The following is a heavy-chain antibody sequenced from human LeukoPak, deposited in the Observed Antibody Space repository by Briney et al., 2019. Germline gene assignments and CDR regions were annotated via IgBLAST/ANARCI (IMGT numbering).Heavy chain of an antibody. Sequence: SVKVSCKASGGTFSSYAISWVRQAPGQGLEWMGGIIPIFGTANYAQEFQGRVTITADESTSTAYMELSSLRSEDTAVYYCARDGTGVDILTGYWSGDINWFDPWGQGTLVTVSS. CDR3: ARDGTGVDILTGYWSGDINWFDP. CDR2: IIPIFGTA. J-gene: IGHJ5*02. V-gene: IGHV1-69*13. CDR1: GGTFSSYA. D-gene: IGHD3-9*01.